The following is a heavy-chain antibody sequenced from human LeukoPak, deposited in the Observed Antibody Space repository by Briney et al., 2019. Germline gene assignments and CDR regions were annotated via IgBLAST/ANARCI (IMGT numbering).Heavy chain of an antibody. CDR3: AKSWSAAGTRGYFDY. CDR1: GGSFSGYY. Sequence: SETLSLTCAVYGGSFSGYYWSWIRQPPGKGLEWIGEINHSGSTNYNPSLKSRVTISVDTSKNQFSLKLSSVTAADTAVYYCAKSWSAAGTRGYFDYWGQGTLVTVSS. J-gene: IGHJ4*02. V-gene: IGHV4-34*01. D-gene: IGHD6-13*01. CDR2: INHSGST.